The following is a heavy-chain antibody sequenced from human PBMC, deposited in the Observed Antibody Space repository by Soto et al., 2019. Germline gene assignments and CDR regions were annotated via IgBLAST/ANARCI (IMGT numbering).Heavy chain of an antibody. CDR3: ARERSYIAARPDGMDV. V-gene: IGHV1-2*04. J-gene: IGHJ6*02. CDR1: GYTFTGYY. D-gene: IGHD6-6*01. Sequence: ASVKVSCKASGYTFTGYYMHWVRQAPGQGLEWMGWINPNSGGTNYAQKFQGWVTMTRDTSISTAYMELSRLRSDDTAVYYCARERSYIAARPDGMDVWGQGTTVTVSS. CDR2: INPNSGGT.